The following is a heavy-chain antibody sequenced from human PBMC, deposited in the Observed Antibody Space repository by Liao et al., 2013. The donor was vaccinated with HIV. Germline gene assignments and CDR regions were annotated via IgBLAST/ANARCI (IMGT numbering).Heavy chain of an antibody. V-gene: IGHV4-59*10. CDR1: GGSFRGYY. D-gene: IGHD3-10*01. J-gene: IGHJ4*02. Sequence: QVQLQQWGAGLLKPSETLSLTCGVYGGSFRGYYWSWIRQPAGKGLEWIGRIYTTGSTNYNTSLKSRVTMSVDTSRNQFSLNLTSVTAADTAVYYCAREYGSGRSFDYWGQGTLVSVSS. CDR2: IYTTGST. CDR3: AREYGSGRSFDY.